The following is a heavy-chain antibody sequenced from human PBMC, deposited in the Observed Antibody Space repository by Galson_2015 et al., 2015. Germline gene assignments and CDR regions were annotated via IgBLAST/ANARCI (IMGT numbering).Heavy chain of an antibody. J-gene: IGHJ5*02. CDR2: TYYRSKWYK. V-gene: IGHV6-1*01. Sequence: CAISGDSVSSNSAAWTWIRQSPSRGLEWLGRTYYRSKWYKDYAVSVKSRITINPDTSNNQFSLQLSSVTPEDTAVYYCSRAVGNNCFDAWGQGTLVTVSS. D-gene: IGHD7-27*01. CDR1: GDSVSSNSAA. CDR3: SRAVGNNCFDA.